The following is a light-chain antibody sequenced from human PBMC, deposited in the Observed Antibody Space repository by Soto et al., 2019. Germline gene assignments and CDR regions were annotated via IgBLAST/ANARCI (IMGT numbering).Light chain of an antibody. J-gene: IGKJ1*01. Sequence: TQSPSTRSAYVGYRVTIPCRASQSFSTWLAWYQQKPGKAPKLLIYDASSLESGVPSRFSGSGSGTEFTLTISSLQPDDFAPYYCQEFTSYSTTFGQGTNVAIK. CDR3: QEFTSYSTT. CDR2: DAS. CDR1: QSFSTW. V-gene: IGKV1-5*01.